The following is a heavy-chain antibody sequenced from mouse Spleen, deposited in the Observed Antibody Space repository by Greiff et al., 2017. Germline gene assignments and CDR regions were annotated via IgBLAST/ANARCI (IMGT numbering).Heavy chain of an antibody. D-gene: IGHD2-1*01. CDR3: ARGAYGNYGY. V-gene: IGHV1-81*01. CDR1: GYTFTSYG. CDR2: IYPRSGNT. Sequence: VKLQESGAELARPGASVKLSCKASGYTFTSYGISWVKQRTGQGLEWIGEIYPRSGNTYYNEKFKGKATLTADKSSSTAYMELRSLTSEDSAVYFCARGAYGNYGYWGQGTTLTVSS. J-gene: IGHJ2*01.